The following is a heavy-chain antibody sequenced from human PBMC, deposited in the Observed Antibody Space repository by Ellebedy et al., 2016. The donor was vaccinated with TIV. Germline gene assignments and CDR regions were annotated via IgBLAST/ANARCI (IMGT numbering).Heavy chain of an antibody. D-gene: IGHD1-1*01. CDR2: TYYRSKWYN. V-gene: IGHV6-1*01. J-gene: IGHJ4*02. Sequence: MPSETLSLTCAISGDSVPSIRGAWNWITQSPSGGFEWLGRTYYRSKWYNEYAVSVQSRITINPDTSKNQFSLQLTSVTPEDTAFYYCARSRNGYGPPLDYWGQGTLVTVSS. CDR3: ARSRNGYGPPLDY. CDR1: GDSVPSIRGA.